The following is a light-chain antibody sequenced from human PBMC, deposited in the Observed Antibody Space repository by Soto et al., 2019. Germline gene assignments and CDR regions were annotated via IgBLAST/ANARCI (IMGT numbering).Light chain of an antibody. CDR2: GAS. V-gene: IGKV3-15*01. Sequence: EIEMTQSPATLSVSPGERATLSCRASQSVSSNLAWYQQKPGQAPRLLIYGASTRATGIPARFSGSGSGTEFTLTISSLQSEDFAVYYCQQYNNWPRWTFGQGTKVEIK. J-gene: IGKJ1*01. CDR3: QQYNNWPRWT. CDR1: QSVSSN.